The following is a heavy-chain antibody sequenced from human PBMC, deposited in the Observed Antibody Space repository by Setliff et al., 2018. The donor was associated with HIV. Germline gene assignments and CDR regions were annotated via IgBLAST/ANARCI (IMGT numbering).Heavy chain of an antibody. V-gene: IGHV3-74*01. CDR1: GFTFSSYS. Sequence: GGSLRLSCAASGFTFSSYSMHWVRQAPGKGLVWVSRVNRDGSSTTYADSVKDRFTISRDNAKNTLYLQMNSLRAEDTGVYYCHSGYDTEEQSYFDYWGQGAQVTVSS. CDR3: HSGYDTEEQSYFDY. CDR2: VNRDGSST. D-gene: IGHD5-12*01. J-gene: IGHJ4*02.